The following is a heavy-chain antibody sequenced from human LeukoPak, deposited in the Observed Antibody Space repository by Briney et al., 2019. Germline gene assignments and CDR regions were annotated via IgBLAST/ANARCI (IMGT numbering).Heavy chain of an antibody. Sequence: SETLSLTCTVSGVSISNYYWSWIRQPPGKGLEWIGYIHYSGSTNYNPSLKSRVTISVDTSKNQLSLKLTSVTAADTAVYYCARELGATVVNYGMDVWGQGTTVTVS. J-gene: IGHJ6*02. D-gene: IGHD4-23*01. CDR3: ARELGATVVNYGMDV. CDR1: GVSISNYY. V-gene: IGHV4-59*01. CDR2: IHYSGST.